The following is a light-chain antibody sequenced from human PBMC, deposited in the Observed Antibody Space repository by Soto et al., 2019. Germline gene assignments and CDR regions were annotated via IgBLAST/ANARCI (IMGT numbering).Light chain of an antibody. CDR3: SSYASTSTVL. Sequence: QSALTQPASVSGSPGQSITISCTGTSRDVGGYNYVSWYQQHPGKAPKLMIYEDSHRPSGVSNRFSGSKSGNTASRTISGRQGEDEADYYCSSYASTSTVLFGGGTKLTVL. CDR2: EDS. CDR1: SRDVGGYNY. V-gene: IGLV2-14*01. J-gene: IGLJ2*01.